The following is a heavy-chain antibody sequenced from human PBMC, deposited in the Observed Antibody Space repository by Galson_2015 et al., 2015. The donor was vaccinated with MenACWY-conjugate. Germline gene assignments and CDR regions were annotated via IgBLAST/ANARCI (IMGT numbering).Heavy chain of an antibody. CDR1: GFSVTSHF. CDR2: LYDDGTS. CDR3: AKIVRHPVGPYFDS. V-gene: IGHV3-53*01. Sequence: LRLSCAASGFSVTSHFMGWVRQAPGKGLEWVALLYDDGTSRYADSVKGRFTIFRDTLRNSLSLQMHGLRAEDTAMYFCAKIVRHPVGPYFDSWGQGTLVLVSS. J-gene: IGHJ4*02. D-gene: IGHD2-21*01.